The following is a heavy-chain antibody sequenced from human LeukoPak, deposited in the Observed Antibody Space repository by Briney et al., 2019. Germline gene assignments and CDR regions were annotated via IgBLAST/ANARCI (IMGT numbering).Heavy chain of an antibody. J-gene: IGHJ4*02. D-gene: IGHD4-23*01. CDR1: GGSISSSSYY. CDR3: ARHQTGLMYGGKGVIDY. Sequence: SETLSLTCTVSGGSISSSSYYWGWIRQPPGKGLEWIGSIYYSGSTYYNPSLKSRVTISVDTSKNQFSLKLSSVTAADTAVYYCARHQTGLMYGGKGVIDYWGQGTLVTVSS. V-gene: IGHV4-39*01. CDR2: IYYSGST.